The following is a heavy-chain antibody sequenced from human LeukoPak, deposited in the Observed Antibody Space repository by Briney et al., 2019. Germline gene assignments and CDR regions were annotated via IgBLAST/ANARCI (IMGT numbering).Heavy chain of an antibody. D-gene: IGHD5-18*01. Sequence: PSETLSLTCAVSGGSISRTNWWSWVRQPPEKGLEWIGEIYHSGNTNYNPSLKSRVTISVDKSKNQFSLKLSSVTAADTAVYYCARRSVETVMARPFDNWGQGTLVIVSS. J-gene: IGHJ4*02. CDR2: IYHSGNT. CDR3: ARRSVETVMARPFDN. V-gene: IGHV4-4*02. CDR1: GGSISRTNW.